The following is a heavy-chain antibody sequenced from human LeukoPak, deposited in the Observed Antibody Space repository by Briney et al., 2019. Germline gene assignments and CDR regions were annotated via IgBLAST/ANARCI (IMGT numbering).Heavy chain of an antibody. J-gene: IGHJ4*02. D-gene: IGHD6-13*01. Sequence: SETLSLTCTVSGGSISGHYWSWIRQLPGKGLEWVGHKFFSGSTNYNPSLRGRVTISLDRSKNQFSLKLTSVTAADTAVYYCARTRRDSSSWYVDYWGQGTLVTVSS. CDR1: GGSISGHY. CDR2: KFFSGST. CDR3: ARTRRDSSSWYVDY. V-gene: IGHV4-59*08.